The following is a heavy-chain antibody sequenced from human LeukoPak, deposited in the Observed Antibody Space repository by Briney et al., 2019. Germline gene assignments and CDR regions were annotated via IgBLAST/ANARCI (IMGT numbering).Heavy chain of an antibody. J-gene: IGHJ4*02. V-gene: IGHV1-2*02. CDR1: GYTFTGYY. Sequence: ASVKASCKASGYTFTGYYMHWVRQAPGQGLEWMGWINPNSGGTNYAQKFQGRVTMTRDTSISTAYMELRSLRSDDTAVYYCAREIAVTGVPLDYWGQGTLVTVSS. D-gene: IGHD6-19*01. CDR3: AREIAVTGVPLDY. CDR2: INPNSGGT.